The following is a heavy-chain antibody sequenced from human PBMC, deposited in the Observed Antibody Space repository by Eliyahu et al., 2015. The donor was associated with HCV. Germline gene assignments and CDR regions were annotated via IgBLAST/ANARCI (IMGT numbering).Heavy chain of an antibody. Sequence: QLQLQESGPGLVKPSETLSLTXTVPGGSISSSSYYWGWIRQPPGKGLEWIGSIYYSGSTYYNPSLKSRVTISVDTSKNQFSLKLSSVTAADTAVYYCARLQPVADYWGQGTMVTVSS. CDR1: GGSISSSSYY. D-gene: IGHD6-19*01. CDR3: ARLQPVADY. CDR2: IYYSGST. V-gene: IGHV4-39*01. J-gene: IGHJ3*01.